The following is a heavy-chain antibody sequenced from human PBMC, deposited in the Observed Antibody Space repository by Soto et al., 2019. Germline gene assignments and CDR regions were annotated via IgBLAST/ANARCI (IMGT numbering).Heavy chain of an antibody. V-gene: IGHV4-31*03. D-gene: IGHD5-18*01. CDR3: ARAWGWVDTAMVVLDY. CDR1: GGSISSGGYY. CDR2: IYYSWST. J-gene: IGHJ4*02. Sequence: QVQLQESGPGLVKPSQTLSLTCTVSGGSISSGGYYWSWIRQHPGKGLEWIGYIYYSWSTYYNPSLNRRVSISVDPSKNQFSLKLGSVTAAATAVYYCARAWGWVDTAMVVLDYWGQGTLVTVSS.